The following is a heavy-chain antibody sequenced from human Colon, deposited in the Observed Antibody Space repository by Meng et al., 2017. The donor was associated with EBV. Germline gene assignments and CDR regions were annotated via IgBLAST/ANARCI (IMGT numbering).Heavy chain of an antibody. CDR2: IYHSGST. CDR3: ARVGAYCGGDCYHPR. J-gene: IGHJ4*02. Sequence: GPLQDAGPRLGEPSGTLSLTCAVSGGSLSSRNWWSWVRQPPGKGLEWIGEIYHSGSTNYNPSLKSRVTISVDESKNQFSLRLSSVTAADTAVYYCARVGAYCGGDCYHPRWGQGTLVTVSS. D-gene: IGHD2-21*02. V-gene: IGHV4-4*02. CDR1: GGSLSSRNW.